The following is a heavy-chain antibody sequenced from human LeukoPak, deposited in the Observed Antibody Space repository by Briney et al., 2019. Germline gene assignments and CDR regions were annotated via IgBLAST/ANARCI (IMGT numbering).Heavy chain of an antibody. CDR2: ISAYNYNT. CDR3: ARDDGLGYCSSMTCYVFGY. J-gene: IGHJ4*02. Sequence: GASVKGSCKSSGYTFTNYAVGWLRQAPGQGSEWMGWISAYNYNTNYAQKFQGRLTMTTDPSTNTGYMELRSLRSDDTAVYYCARDDGLGYCSSMTCYVFGYWGQGTLVTVSS. V-gene: IGHV1-18*01. CDR1: GYTFTNYA. D-gene: IGHD2-2*01.